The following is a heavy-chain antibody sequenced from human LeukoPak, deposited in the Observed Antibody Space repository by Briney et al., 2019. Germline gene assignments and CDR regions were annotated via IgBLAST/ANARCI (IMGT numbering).Heavy chain of an antibody. CDR2: INHSGST. Sequence: SETLSLTGAVYGGSFSGYYWSWIRQPPGKGLEWIGEINHSGSTNYNPSLKSRVTISVDTSKNQFSLKLSSVTAADTAVYYCARGRRVLRFLEWSTQGYYYYGMDVWGQGTTVTVSS. J-gene: IGHJ6*02. CDR1: GGSFSGYY. V-gene: IGHV4-34*01. CDR3: ARGRRVLRFLEWSTQGYYYYGMDV. D-gene: IGHD3-3*01.